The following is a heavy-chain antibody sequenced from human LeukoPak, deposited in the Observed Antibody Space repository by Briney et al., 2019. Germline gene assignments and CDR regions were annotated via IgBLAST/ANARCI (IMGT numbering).Heavy chain of an antibody. CDR3: AKDSSGWSNWFDP. J-gene: IGHJ5*02. CDR1: GFTFSSYG. CDR2: ISGSGGST. V-gene: IGHV3-23*01. Sequence: GRSLRLSCAASGFTFSSYGMHWVRQAPGKGLEWVSAISGSGGSTYYADSVKGRFTISRDNSKNTLYLQMNSLRAEDTAVYYCAKDSSGWSNWFDPWGQGTLVTVSS. D-gene: IGHD6-19*01.